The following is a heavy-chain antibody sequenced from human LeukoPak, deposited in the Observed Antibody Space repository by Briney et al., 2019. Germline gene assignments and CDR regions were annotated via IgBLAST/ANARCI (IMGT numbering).Heavy chain of an antibody. CDR3: ARDVLFNWYFDI. J-gene: IGHJ2*01. V-gene: IGHV4-61*02. CDR2: IYTTGKT. Sequence: PSETLSLTCTVSGDSISSGSHYWRWIRQPAGTEVQWIGRIYTTGKTDYNPSLKSRVTISVDKSKNQFSLKLTSVTARDTGVYYCARDVLFNWYFDIWGRGTLVTVSS. D-gene: IGHD3-10*01. CDR1: GDSISSGSHY.